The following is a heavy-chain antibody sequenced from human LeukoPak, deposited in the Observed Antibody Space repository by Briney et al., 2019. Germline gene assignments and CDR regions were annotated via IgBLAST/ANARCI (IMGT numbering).Heavy chain of an antibody. CDR2: IKEDGSER. Sequence: PGGSLRLSCAASGFTFNYYWMTWVRQGPGKGLEWVATIKEDGSERYYVESVKGRFTISRDNAKNPLYLQMNSLRVEDTALYYCARDKASGSSYGSSFHFWGQGTMVTVSS. J-gene: IGHJ3*01. CDR3: ARDKASGSSYGSSFHF. V-gene: IGHV3-7*01. D-gene: IGHD1-26*01. CDR1: GFTFNYYW.